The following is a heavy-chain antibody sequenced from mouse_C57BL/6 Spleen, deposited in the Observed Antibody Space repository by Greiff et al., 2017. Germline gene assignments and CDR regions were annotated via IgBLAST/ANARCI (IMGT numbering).Heavy chain of an antibody. Sequence: DVKLVESGGGLVKPGGSLKLSCAASGFTFSSYTMSWVRQTPEKRLEWVATISGGGGNTYYPDSVKGRFTISRDNAKNTLYLQMSSLRSEDTALYYCARERLRYFDVWGTGTTVTVSS. CDR3: ARERLRYFDV. CDR1: GFTFSSYT. D-gene: IGHD2-4*01. J-gene: IGHJ1*03. CDR2: ISGGGGNT. V-gene: IGHV5-9*01.